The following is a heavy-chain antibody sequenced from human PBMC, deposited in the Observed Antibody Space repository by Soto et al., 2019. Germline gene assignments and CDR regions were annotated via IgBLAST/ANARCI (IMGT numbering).Heavy chain of an antibody. J-gene: IGHJ4*02. CDR2: ISYDGSNK. D-gene: IGHD1-20*01. CDR3: AKEFHSWNYFDY. Sequence: QVQLVASGGGVVQPGRSLRLSCAASGFTFSSSGMHWVRQAPGKGLEWVAVISYDGSNKFYADSVKGRFTISRDNFRNTLYLQMNSLRAEDTAVYYCAKEFHSWNYFDYWGQGTLVTVSS. V-gene: IGHV3-30*18. CDR1: GFTFSSSG.